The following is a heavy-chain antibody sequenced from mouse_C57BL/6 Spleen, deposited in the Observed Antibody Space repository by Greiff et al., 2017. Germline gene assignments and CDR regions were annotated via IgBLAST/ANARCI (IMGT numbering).Heavy chain of an antibody. V-gene: IGHV1-82*01. Sequence: VQLQQSGPELVKPGASVKISCKASGYAFSSSWMNWVKQRPGKGLEWIGRIYPGDGDTNYNGKFKGKATLTADKSSSTAYMQLSSLTSEDSAVYFCARGATVVATDYWYFDVWGTGTTVTVSS. CDR3: ARGATVVATDYWYFDV. CDR1: GYAFSSSW. J-gene: IGHJ1*03. D-gene: IGHD1-1*01. CDR2: IYPGDGDT.